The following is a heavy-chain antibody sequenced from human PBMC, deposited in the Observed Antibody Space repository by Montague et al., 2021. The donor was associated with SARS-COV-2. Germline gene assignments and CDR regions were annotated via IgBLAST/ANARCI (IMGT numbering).Heavy chain of an antibody. CDR2: IHHSGST. CDR3: ARGGYGGWTGYYFDY. Sequence: SETLSLTCAVSGGSISSSNWWIGEIHHSGSTNYNPSLKRRVTMSVDRSKNHFSLRLSSVTAADTAMYYCARGGYGGWTGYYFDYWGQGALVTVSS. D-gene: IGHD4/OR15-4a*01. V-gene: IGHV4-4*02. CDR1: GGSISSSNW. J-gene: IGHJ4*02.